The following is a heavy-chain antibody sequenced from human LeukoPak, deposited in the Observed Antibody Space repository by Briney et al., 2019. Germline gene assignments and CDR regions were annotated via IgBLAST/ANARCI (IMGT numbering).Heavy chain of an antibody. CDR2: TYYRSKWYN. CDR3: ARTSGGDFDY. V-gene: IGHV6-1*01. J-gene: IGHJ4*02. Sequence: SQTLSLTCAISGDSVSSNTATWNWLRQSPSGGLEWLGSTYYRSKWYNDYALSVKSRMTINPDTSKNQFSLQLNSVTPEDTSVYYCARTSGGDFDYWGQGTLVTVSS. CDR1: GDSVSSNTAT. D-gene: IGHD3-10*01.